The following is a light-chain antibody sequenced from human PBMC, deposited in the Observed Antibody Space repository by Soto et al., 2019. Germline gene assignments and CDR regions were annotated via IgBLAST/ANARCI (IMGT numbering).Light chain of an antibody. CDR2: EAS. CDR3: QEYNGHSSST. CDR1: QSVKRW. V-gene: IGKV1-5*03. Sequence: DIQMTQSPSTLSASVGDRVTITCRASQSVKRWLAWYQQKPGRAPKLLIYEASRLESGVPSRFSGSGSGTEFTLTISSLQPDDFATYYCQEYNGHSSSTFGQGTKVEVK. J-gene: IGKJ1*01.